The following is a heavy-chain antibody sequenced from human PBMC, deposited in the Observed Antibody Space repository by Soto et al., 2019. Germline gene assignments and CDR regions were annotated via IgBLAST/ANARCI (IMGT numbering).Heavy chain of an antibody. J-gene: IGHJ4*02. CDR1: GYDFTTYG. V-gene: IGHV1-18*01. CDR2: ISAHNGNT. Sequence: QVHLVQSGAEVKKPGASVKVSCKGSGYDFTTYGITWVRQAPGQGLEWMAWISAHNGNTDYAQKLQGRVTVTRDTSTSTAYMELRRLRSDDTAVYYFARGRYGDYWGQGVLVTVSS. D-gene: IGHD1-1*01. CDR3: ARGRYGDY.